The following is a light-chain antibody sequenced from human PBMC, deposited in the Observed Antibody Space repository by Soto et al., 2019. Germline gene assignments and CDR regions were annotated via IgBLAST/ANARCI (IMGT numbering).Light chain of an antibody. CDR1: QSISNW. J-gene: IGKJ2*01. Sequence: DIQMTQSPSTLSGSVGDRVTITCRASQSISNWLAWYQQKPGKAPKLLIYKASTLESGVPSRFSGSGSGTEFTLTISSLQPDDFATFYCQQYNYYPYTFGQGTKVEI. CDR2: KAS. V-gene: IGKV1-5*03. CDR3: QQYNYYPYT.